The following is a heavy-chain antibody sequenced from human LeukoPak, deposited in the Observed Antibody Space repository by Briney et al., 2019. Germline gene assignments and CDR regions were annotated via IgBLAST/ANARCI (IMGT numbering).Heavy chain of an antibody. V-gene: IGHV4-59*01. J-gene: IGHJ2*01. D-gene: IGHD2-21*02. CDR2: IYYSGST. CDR1: GGSISSYY. Sequence: SETLSLTYTVSGGSISSYYWSWIRQPPGKGLEWIGYIYYSGSTNYNPSLKSRVTISVDTSKNQFSLKLSSVTAADTAVYYCERVLDCGGDCYSTPDWYFDLWGRGALVTVSS. CDR3: ERVLDCGGDCYSTPDWYFDL.